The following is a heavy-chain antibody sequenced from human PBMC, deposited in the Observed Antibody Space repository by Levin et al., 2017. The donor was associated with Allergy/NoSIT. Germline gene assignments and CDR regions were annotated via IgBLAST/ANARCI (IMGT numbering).Heavy chain of an antibody. CDR3: ARGSDFADY. Sequence: EASVKVSCKASGYTFTGYFMHWVRQAPGQGLEWMGRISPNSGGTNYAQKFQGRVTMTRDTSISTAYMDLSRLRSDDTAVYYCARGSDFADYWGQGTPVTVSS. CDR2: ISPNSGGT. CDR1: GYTFTGYF. D-gene: IGHD3-3*01. V-gene: IGHV1-2*06. J-gene: IGHJ4*02.